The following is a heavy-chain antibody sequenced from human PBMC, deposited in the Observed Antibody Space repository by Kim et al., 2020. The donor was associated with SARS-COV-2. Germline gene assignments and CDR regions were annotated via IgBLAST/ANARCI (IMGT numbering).Heavy chain of an antibody. J-gene: IGHJ6*02. CDR1: GFTFSSYS. D-gene: IGHD6-13*01. Sequence: GSLRLSCAASGFTFSSYSMNWVRQAPGKGLEWVSYISSNSRNIYYAESVKGRFTIFRDNARNSLYLQMNSLRDEDTALYYCARDFTADSSSWSIGMDVWGQGTTVTVSS. CDR3: ARDFTADSSSWSIGMDV. V-gene: IGHV3-48*02. CDR2: ISSNSRNI.